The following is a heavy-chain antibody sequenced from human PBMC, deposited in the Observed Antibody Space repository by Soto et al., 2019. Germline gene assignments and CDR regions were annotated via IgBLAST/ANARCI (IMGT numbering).Heavy chain of an antibody. CDR3: ARALPFFFFWGGAIFYYSYYSRAV. D-gene: IGHD3-16*01. J-gene: IGHJ6*03. Sequence: ASVNVSCKASGYTFTSYGISWVRQAPGQGLEWMGWISAYNGNTNYAQKLQGRVTMTTDTSTSTAYMELRSLRSDDTAVYYCARALPFFFFWGGAIFYYSYYSRAVGGKGPTVTVPS. V-gene: IGHV1-18*01. CDR2: ISAYNGNT. CDR1: GYTFTSYG.